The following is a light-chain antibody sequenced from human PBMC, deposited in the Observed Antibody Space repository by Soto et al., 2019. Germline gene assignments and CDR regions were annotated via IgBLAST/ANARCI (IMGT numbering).Light chain of an antibody. J-gene: IGKJ1*01. CDR2: GAS. CDR1: QNVNNY. Sequence: EIVLTQSPGTLSLSPGQRATLSCRASQNVNNYLAWYQHKPGQAPRLLIYGASSRATGIPDRISGSGSGTDFTLNISRLEPDDFAVYYCQQFAVAPWTFGQGTKVDI. CDR3: QQFAVAPWT. V-gene: IGKV3-20*01.